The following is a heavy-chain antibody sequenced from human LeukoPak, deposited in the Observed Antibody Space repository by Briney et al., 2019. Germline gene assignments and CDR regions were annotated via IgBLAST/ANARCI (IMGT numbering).Heavy chain of an antibody. CDR2: ISGSGGST. CDR3: AKDTLLPYGSIPYYFDY. D-gene: IGHD3-10*01. J-gene: IGHJ4*02. CDR1: GFTFSSYA. V-gene: IGHV3-23*01. Sequence: GRSLRLSCAASGFTFSSYAMSWVRQAPGKGLEWVSAISGSGGSTYYADSVKGRFTISRDNSKNTLYLQMNSLRAEDTAVYYCAKDTLLPYGSIPYYFDYWGQGTLVTVSS.